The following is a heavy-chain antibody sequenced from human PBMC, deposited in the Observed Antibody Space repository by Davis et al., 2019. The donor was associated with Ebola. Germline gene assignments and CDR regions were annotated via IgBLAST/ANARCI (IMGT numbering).Heavy chain of an antibody. Sequence: GGSLRLSCAASGFTFSSYAMTCVRQAPGKGLEWVSAITGSGGSTYYADSVKGRFAISRDNSNDTLYLQIYSLRAEDTAVYYCVRDMIDEGLSSPHPDFQHWGQGTLVTVSS. CDR3: VRDMIDEGLSSPHPDFQH. CDR2: ITGSGGST. CDR1: GFTFSSYA. J-gene: IGHJ1*01. V-gene: IGHV3-23*01. D-gene: IGHD3-22*01.